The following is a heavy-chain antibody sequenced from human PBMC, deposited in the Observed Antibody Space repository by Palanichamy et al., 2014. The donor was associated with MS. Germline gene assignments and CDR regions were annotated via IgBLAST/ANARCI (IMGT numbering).Heavy chain of an antibody. J-gene: IGHJ5*02. CDR3: ARVGLIDWRYNWFDP. CDR2: IFYSGSA. V-gene: IGHV4-39*01. D-gene: IGHD3-9*01. CDR1: GDSISSTNYV. Sequence: LQLQESGPGLVKPSETLSLTCTVSGDSISSTNYVLGLDPPVPGKGLEWIGNIFYSGSAYYNPSLKSRVTISVDTSKNQFSLKLSSVTAADTAVYYRARVGLIDWRYNWFDPWGQGTLVTVSS.